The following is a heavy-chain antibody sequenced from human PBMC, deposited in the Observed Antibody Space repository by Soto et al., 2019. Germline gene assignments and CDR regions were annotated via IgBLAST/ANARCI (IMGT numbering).Heavy chain of an antibody. Sequence: GGSLRLSCEVSGLTYSTAWMHWVRQAPGKGLVWVSSINRDGSVTNYADSVKGRFTISRDSAEKTLYLQMNSLRAEDTAVYYCARVIQLWLRPPPPHYYYGMDVWGQGTTVTVSS. V-gene: IGHV3-74*01. CDR3: ARVIQLWLRPPPPHYYYGMDV. CDR1: GLTYSTAW. J-gene: IGHJ6*02. CDR2: INRDGSVT. D-gene: IGHD5-18*01.